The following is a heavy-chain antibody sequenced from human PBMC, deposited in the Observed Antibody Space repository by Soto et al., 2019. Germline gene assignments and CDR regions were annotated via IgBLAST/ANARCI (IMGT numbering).Heavy chain of an antibody. CDR3: AKETNAYEINF. CDR1: GFIFSGYA. V-gene: IGHV3-30-3*01. CDR2: ISYDGNTQ. D-gene: IGHD3-9*01. Sequence: QVQLVESGGGVVQPGRSLRLSCAASGFIFSGYAMNWVRQAPGKGLEWVAVISYDGNTQYYADSVKGRFTVSRDNSNNMLYVQMNNLRDEDTAMYYCAKETNAYEINFWGQGTLVTVSS. J-gene: IGHJ4*02.